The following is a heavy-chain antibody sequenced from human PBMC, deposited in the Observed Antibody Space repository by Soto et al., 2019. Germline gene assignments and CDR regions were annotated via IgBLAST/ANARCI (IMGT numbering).Heavy chain of an antibody. V-gene: IGHV3-30-3*01. J-gene: IGHJ4*02. D-gene: IGHD6-19*01. Sequence: GGSLRLSCAASGFTFSSYAMHWVRQAPGKGLEWVAVISYDGSNKYYADSVKGRFTISRDNSKNTLYLQMNSLRAEDTAVYYCAREFLKAVAGFDYWGQGTLVTVYS. CDR1: GFTFSSYA. CDR2: ISYDGSNK. CDR3: AREFLKAVAGFDY.